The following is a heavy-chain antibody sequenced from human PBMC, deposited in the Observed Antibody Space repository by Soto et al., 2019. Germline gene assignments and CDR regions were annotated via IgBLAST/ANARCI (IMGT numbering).Heavy chain of an antibody. CDR1: GFTFTSSA. CDR2: IVVGSGNT. J-gene: IGHJ3*02. Sequence: SVKVSCKASGFTFTSSAMQWVRQARGQRLEWIGWIVVGSGNTNYAQKFRERVSITRDMSTRTAYMELSSLRSEDTAVYYCAAGVTYDGNFDIWGQGTMVTVSS. CDR3: AAGVTYDGNFDI. D-gene: IGHD5-12*01. V-gene: IGHV1-58*02.